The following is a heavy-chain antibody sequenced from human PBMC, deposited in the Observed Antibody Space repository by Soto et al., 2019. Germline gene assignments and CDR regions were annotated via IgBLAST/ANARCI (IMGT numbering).Heavy chain of an antibody. CDR1: GYSFTIYW. CDR2: IYPGDSDT. Sequence: GESLKISCKGSGYSFTIYWIGWVRQMPGKGLEWMGIIYPGDSDTRYSPSFQGQVTISADKSISTAYLQWSSLKASDTAMYYCXRLTNCSSTSCQYYFDYWGQGTLVTVSS. V-gene: IGHV5-51*01. J-gene: IGHJ4*02. D-gene: IGHD2-2*01. CDR3: XRLTNCSSTSCQYYFDY.